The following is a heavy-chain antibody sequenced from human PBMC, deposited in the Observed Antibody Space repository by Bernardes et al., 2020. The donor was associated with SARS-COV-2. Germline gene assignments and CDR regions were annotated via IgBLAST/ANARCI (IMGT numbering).Heavy chain of an antibody. CDR3: ARDNSIDD. V-gene: IGHV3-21*01. CDR1: GFTFSGYF. Sequence: VGSLILSCAASGFTFSGYFMHWIRQAPGKGLEWVSSISCSSGDMYYADSVKGRFTISRDNAKSSLYLQMNSLRAEDTAVYYCARDNSIDDWGQGSRVTGSA. CDR2: ISCSSGDM. D-gene: IGHD1-20*01. J-gene: IGHJ4*02.